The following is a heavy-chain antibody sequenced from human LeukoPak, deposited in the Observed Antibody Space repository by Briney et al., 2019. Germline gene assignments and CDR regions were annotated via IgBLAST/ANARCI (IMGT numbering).Heavy chain of an antibody. CDR1: GYTFTGYY. CDR3: ARAWKQQLVEIDY. V-gene: IGHV1-2*02. CDR2: INPNSGGT. Sequence: ASVKVSCKASGYTFTGYYMHWVRQAPGQGLEWTGWINPNSGGTNYAQKFQGRVTMTRDTSISTAYMELSRLRSDDTAVYYCARAWKQQLVEIDYWGQGTLVTVSS. D-gene: IGHD6-13*01. J-gene: IGHJ4*02.